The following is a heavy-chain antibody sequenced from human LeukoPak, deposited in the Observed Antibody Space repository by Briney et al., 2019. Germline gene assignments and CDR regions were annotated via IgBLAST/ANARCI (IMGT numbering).Heavy chain of an antibody. V-gene: IGHV3-23*01. Sequence: GGSLRLSCAASGFTFSSYAMSWVRQAPAKGLEWVSAISGSGGSTYYADSVKGRFTISRDNSKNTLYLQMNSLRAEDTAVYYCAKDKGSAWLFDYWGQGTLVTVSS. CDR3: AKDKGSAWLFDY. CDR1: GFTFSSYA. J-gene: IGHJ4*02. CDR2: ISGSGGST. D-gene: IGHD5-12*01.